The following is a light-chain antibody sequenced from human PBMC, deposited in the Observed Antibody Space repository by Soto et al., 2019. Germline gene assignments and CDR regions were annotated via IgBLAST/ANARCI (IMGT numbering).Light chain of an antibody. V-gene: IGKV3-20*01. Sequence: VELRHSPGTLSLYTGERATLSCRASQSVSSSHLAWYQQKRGQAPRLLIYDTSTRATGIPDRFSGSGSGTDFTLTISRLEPEDFAVYHCQQDGALPWTFCQGTKVDIK. CDR1: QSVSSSH. CDR3: QQDGALPWT. J-gene: IGKJ1*01. CDR2: DTS.